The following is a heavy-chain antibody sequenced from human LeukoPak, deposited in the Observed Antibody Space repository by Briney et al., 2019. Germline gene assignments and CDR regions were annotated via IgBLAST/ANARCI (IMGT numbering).Heavy chain of an antibody. CDR2: TYYRSKLYN. D-gene: IGHD2-2*01. J-gene: IGHJ6*03. CDR1: GDSVSSNSAA. CDR3: AREGYCSSTSCRYYYYYYMDV. V-gene: IGHV6-1*01. Sequence: SQTLSLTCAISGDSVSSNSAAWNWIRQSPSRGLEWLGRTYYRSKLYNDYAVSVKSRITINPDTSKNQFSLQLNSVTPEDTAVYYCAREGYCSSTSCRYYYYYYMDVWGKGTTVTVSS.